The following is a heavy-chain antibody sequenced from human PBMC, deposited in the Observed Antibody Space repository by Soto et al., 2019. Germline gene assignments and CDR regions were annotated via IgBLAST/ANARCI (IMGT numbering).Heavy chain of an antibody. CDR2: IYPDNSDT. CDR3: ARKGATAAILPLFWFDP. V-gene: IGHV5-51*01. Sequence: ASVKVSCKASGYNFACYWISWVRQMPGKGLEWMGIIYPDNSDTRYSPSFRGQVTISADKSISTAYLQWSSLKASDTAIYYCARKGATAAILPLFWFDPGGQGTQVPVS. D-gene: IGHD6-13*01. J-gene: IGHJ5*02. CDR1: GYNFACYW.